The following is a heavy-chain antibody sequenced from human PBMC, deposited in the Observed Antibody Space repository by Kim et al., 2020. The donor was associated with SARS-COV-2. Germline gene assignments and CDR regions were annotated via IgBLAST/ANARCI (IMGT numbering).Heavy chain of an antibody. Sequence: SETLSLTCAVSGGSISSSNWWSWVRQPPGKGLEWIGEIYHSGSTNYNPSLKSRVTISVDKSKNQFSLKLSSVTAADTAVYYCARAWVDTAMVSYYFDYWGQGTLVTVSS. CDR2: IYHSGST. CDR1: GGSISSSNW. CDR3: ARAWVDTAMVSYYFDY. D-gene: IGHD5-18*01. V-gene: IGHV4-4*02. J-gene: IGHJ4*02.